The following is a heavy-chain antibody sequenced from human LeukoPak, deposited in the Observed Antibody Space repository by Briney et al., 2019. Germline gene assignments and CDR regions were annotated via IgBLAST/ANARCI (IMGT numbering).Heavy chain of an antibody. CDR1: GGSFSGYY. CDR3: ARIGLYSGYPIDY. D-gene: IGHD5-12*01. V-gene: IGHV4-34*01. J-gene: IGHJ4*02. CDR2: INHSGST. Sequence: SETLSLTCAVYGGSFSGYYWSWIRQPPGKGLEWIGEINHSGSTNYNPSLKSRVTISVDTFKNQFSLKLSSVTAADTAVYYCARIGLYSGYPIDYWGQGTLVTVSS.